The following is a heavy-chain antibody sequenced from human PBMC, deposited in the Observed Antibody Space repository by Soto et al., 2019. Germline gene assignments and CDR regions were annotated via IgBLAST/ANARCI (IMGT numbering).Heavy chain of an antibody. D-gene: IGHD3-10*01. CDR3: ARSGLRRFGELWWVDP. J-gene: IGHJ5*02. Sequence: SETLSLTCTVSGGSISSYYWSWIRQPPGKGLEWIGYIYYSGSTNYNPSLKSRVTISVHTSKNQFSLKLSPVTAADTAVYYCARSGLRRFGELWWVDPWGQGTLVTVSS. V-gene: IGHV4-59*01. CDR1: GGSISSYY. CDR2: IYYSGST.